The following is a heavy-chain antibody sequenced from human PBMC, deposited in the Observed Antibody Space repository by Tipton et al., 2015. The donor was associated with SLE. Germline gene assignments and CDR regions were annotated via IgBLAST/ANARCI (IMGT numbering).Heavy chain of an antibody. D-gene: IGHD1-26*01. Sequence: SLRLSCAVYGGSFSGYYWSWIRQPPGKGLEWVSSISSSSSYIYYADSVKGRFTISRDNAKNTLYLQMNSLRAEDTAVYYCASKISGSYSYAFDIWGQGTMVTVSS. J-gene: IGHJ3*02. V-gene: IGHV3-11*06. CDR3: ASKISGSYSYAFDI. CDR1: GGSFSGYY. CDR2: ISSSSSYI.